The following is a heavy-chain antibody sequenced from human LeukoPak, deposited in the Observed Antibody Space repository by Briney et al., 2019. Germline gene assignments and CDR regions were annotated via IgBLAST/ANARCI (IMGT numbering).Heavy chain of an antibody. CDR2: IYASGST. V-gene: IGHV4-61*10. CDR3: ARAPVGYYDILTGYYNSVPNYYFDY. J-gene: IGHJ4*02. Sequence: PSETLSLTCTVSGGSFSSGSYYWSWIRQPAGKGLEWIGRIYASGSTNYNPSRKSRVTISVDTSKNQFSLKLSSVTAADTAVYYCARAPVGYYDILTGYYNSVPNYYFDYWGQGTLVTVSS. CDR1: GGSFSSGSYY. D-gene: IGHD3-9*01.